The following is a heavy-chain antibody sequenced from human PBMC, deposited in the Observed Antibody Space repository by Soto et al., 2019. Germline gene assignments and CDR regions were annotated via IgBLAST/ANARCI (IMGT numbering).Heavy chain of an antibody. V-gene: IGHV3-15*07. J-gene: IGHJ3*02. D-gene: IGHD1-26*01. Sequence: EVQLVESGGGLVKPGGSLRLSCAASGFTFSNAWMNWVRQAPGKGLEWVGRIKSKTDGGTTDYAAPVKGRFTISRDDSKNTLYLQMNSLKTEDTAVYSCTTGGSYSSDDAFDIWGQGTMVTVSS. CDR1: GFTFSNAW. CDR2: IKSKTDGGTT. CDR3: TTGGSYSSDDAFDI.